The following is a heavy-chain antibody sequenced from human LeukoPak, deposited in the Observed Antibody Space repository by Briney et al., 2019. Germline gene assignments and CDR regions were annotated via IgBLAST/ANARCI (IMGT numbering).Heavy chain of an antibody. CDR3: ASSDYGGNSYYYYAMDV. CDR2: IYYSGST. V-gene: IGHV4-59*08. Sequence: SETLSLTCTVSGGSISSYYWSWIRQPPGKGLEWIGYIYYSGSTNYNPSLKSRVTISVDTSKNQFSLKLSSVTAADTAVYYCASSDYGGNSYYYYAMDVWGQGTTVTVSS. J-gene: IGHJ6*02. CDR1: GGSISSYY. D-gene: IGHD4-23*01.